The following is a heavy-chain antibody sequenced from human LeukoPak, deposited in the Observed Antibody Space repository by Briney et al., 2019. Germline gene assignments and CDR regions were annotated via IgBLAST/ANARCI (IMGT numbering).Heavy chain of an antibody. D-gene: IGHD3-16*02. CDR3: ARGESNYDYVWGSYRQSPFDY. Sequence: GASVKVSCKASGYTFTSYGISWVRQAPGQGLEWMGWISAYNGNTNYAQKLQGRVTMTTDTSTSTAYMELRSLRSDDTAVYYCARGESNYDYVWGSYRQSPFDYWGQGTLVTVSS. V-gene: IGHV1-18*01. CDR2: ISAYNGNT. CDR1: GYTFTSYG. J-gene: IGHJ4*02.